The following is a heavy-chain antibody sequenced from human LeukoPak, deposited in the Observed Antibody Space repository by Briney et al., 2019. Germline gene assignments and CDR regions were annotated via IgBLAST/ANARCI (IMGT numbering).Heavy chain of an antibody. CDR3: ARAVGGSNNWYDWFDP. Sequence: ASVKVSCKASGYTFTTYYIHWVRQAPGQGLEWMGVINPSDGSTSYAQKFQGRVSMTRDTSTTTVYMDLSSLRSEDTAVYYCARAVGGSNNWYDWFDPWGQGTLVTVSS. D-gene: IGHD1-1*01. CDR2: INPSDGST. CDR1: GYTFTTYY. V-gene: IGHV1-46*01. J-gene: IGHJ5*02.